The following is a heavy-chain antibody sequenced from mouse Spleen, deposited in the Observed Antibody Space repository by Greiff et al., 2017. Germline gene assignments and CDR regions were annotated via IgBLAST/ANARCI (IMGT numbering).Heavy chain of an antibody. CDR2: IYPSDSYT. Sequence: VQLQQPGAELVRPGASVKLSCKASGYTFTSYWINWVKQRPGQGLEWIGNIYPSDSYTNYNQKFKDKATLTVDKSSSTAYMQLSSPTSEDSAVYYCTRRTSYGNYVDYAMDYWGQGTSVTVSS. CDR1: GYTFTSYW. V-gene: IGHV1-69*02. D-gene: IGHD2-10*02. CDR3: TRRTSYGNYVDYAMDY. J-gene: IGHJ4*01.